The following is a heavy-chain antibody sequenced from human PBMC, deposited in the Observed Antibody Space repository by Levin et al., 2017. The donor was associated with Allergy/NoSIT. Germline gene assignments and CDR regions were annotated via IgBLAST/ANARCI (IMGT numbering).Heavy chain of an antibody. J-gene: IGHJ5*02. Sequence: LSLTCAASIFHFRGYWMTWVRQAPGKGLEWVANINQDGTEIYYVDSVRGRFTISRDNAKNSLSLQMNNLRAEDSAVYYCTKDGTPTNRPYGANWFDLWGQGTLVSV. CDR1: IFHFRGYW. D-gene: IGHD2-8*01. CDR2: INQDGTEI. CDR3: TKDGTPTNRPYGANWFDL. V-gene: IGHV3-7*03.